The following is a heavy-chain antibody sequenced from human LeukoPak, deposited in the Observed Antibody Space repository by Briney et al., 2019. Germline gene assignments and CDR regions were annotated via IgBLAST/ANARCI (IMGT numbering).Heavy chain of an antibody. CDR2: IWYDGSNK. Sequence: GGSLRLSCAASGFTFSSYGMHWVRQAPGKGLEWVAVIWYDGSNKYYADSVKGRFTISRDNSKNTLYLQMNSLRAEDTAVYYCARDRNTYSSSWYGAFDIWGQGTMVTVSS. D-gene: IGHD6-13*01. J-gene: IGHJ3*02. CDR1: GFTFSSYG. V-gene: IGHV3-33*01. CDR3: ARDRNTYSSSWYGAFDI.